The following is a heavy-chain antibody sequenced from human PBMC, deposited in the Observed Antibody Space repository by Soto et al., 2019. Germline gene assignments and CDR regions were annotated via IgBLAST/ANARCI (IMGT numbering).Heavy chain of an antibody. Sequence: QLQLQESGSGLVKPSQTLSLTCAVSGGSISSGGYSWRWIRQPPGKGLEWIGYIYHSGSTYYTPSYKSRFTISVDRSKNQFSLKLSSVTAADTAVYYCARGGLRLGELSLSFDYWGQGTLVTVSS. CDR2: IYHSGST. J-gene: IGHJ4*02. V-gene: IGHV4-30-2*01. D-gene: IGHD3-16*02. CDR1: GGSISSGGYS. CDR3: ARGGLRLGELSLSFDY.